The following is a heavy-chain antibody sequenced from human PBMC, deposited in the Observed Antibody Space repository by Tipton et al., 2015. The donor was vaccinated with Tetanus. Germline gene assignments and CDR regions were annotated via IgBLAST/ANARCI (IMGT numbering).Heavy chain of an antibody. D-gene: IGHD3-10*01. Sequence: SLTCTVSGGSITNGGYYWSWIRQHPGKGLDWIGYISYTGTTHYNPSLKSRVTISVDTSQKQISLKVNSVTAADTAVYYCARDRGVRGGYYYYHGMDVWGQGTTVTVSS. V-gene: IGHV4-31*03. CDR3: ARDRGVRGGYYYYHGMDV. CDR1: GGSITNGGYY. J-gene: IGHJ6*02. CDR2: ISYTGTT.